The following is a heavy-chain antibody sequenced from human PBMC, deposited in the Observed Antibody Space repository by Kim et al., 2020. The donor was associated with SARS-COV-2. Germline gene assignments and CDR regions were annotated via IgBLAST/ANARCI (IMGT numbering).Heavy chain of an antibody. CDR3: ARDYLREYYDRSGYYSYW. D-gene: IGHD3-22*01. J-gene: IGHJ2*01. V-gene: IGHV4-59*13. CDR1: GGSISSYY. CDR2: IYYSGST. Sequence: SETLSLTCTVSGGSISSYYWSWIRQPPGKGLEWIGYIYYSGSTNYNPSLKSRVTISVDTSKNQFSLKLSSVTAADTAVYYCARDYLREYYDRSGYYSYW.